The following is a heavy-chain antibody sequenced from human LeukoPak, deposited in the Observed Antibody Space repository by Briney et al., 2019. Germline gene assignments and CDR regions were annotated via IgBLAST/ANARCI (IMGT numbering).Heavy chain of an antibody. D-gene: IGHD2-2*01. Sequence: SETLSLTCTVSGGSISSYYWSWIRQPAGKGLEWIGRIYTSGSTNYNPSLKSRVTMSVDTSKNQFSLKLSSVTAADTAVYYCARSRDIVVVPAGIGLNWFDPWGQGTLVTVSS. CDR1: GGSISSYY. CDR2: IYTSGST. CDR3: ARSRDIVVVPAGIGLNWFDP. V-gene: IGHV4-4*07. J-gene: IGHJ5*02.